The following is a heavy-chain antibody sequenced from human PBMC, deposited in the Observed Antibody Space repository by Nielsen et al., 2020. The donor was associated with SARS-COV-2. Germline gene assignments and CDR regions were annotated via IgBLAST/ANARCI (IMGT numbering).Heavy chain of an antibody. J-gene: IGHJ4*02. D-gene: IGHD3-16*02. Sequence: WIRQPPGEGLEWVAVISYDGSNKYYADSVKGRFTISRDNSKNTLYLQMNSLRAEDTAVYYCAKPYYDYVWGSYRPHDYFDYWGQGTLVTVSS. CDR3: AKPYYDYVWGSYRPHDYFDY. CDR2: ISYDGSNK. V-gene: IGHV3-30*18.